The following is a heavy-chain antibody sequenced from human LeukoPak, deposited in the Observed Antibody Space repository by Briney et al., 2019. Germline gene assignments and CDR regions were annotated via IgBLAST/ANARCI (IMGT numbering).Heavy chain of an antibody. D-gene: IGHD3-3*01. Sequence: GGSLRLSCAASGFTFDDYGMSWVRQAPGKGLEWVSGINRNGDSTGYADSVEGRFTISRDNAKNSLYLQMNSLRAEDTAVYYCARDFAFTLDAFDIWGQGTMVTVSS. CDR1: GFTFDDYG. J-gene: IGHJ3*02. V-gene: IGHV3-20*04. CDR3: ARDFAFTLDAFDI. CDR2: INRNGDST.